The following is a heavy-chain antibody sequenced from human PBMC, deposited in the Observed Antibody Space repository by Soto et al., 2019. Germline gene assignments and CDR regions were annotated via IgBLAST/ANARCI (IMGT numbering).Heavy chain of an antibody. CDR3: AREACSSTSCYGEGYYYGMDV. CDR1: GGTFSSYA. V-gene: IGHV1-69*01. Sequence: QVQLLQSGAEVKKPGSSVKVSCKASGGTFSSYAISWVRQAPGQGREWMGGIIPIVGTANYAQKCQGRVTITADESTSTAYMELSSLRSEDTAVYYCAREACSSTSCYGEGYYYGMDVWGQGTTVTVSS. CDR2: IIPIVGTA. J-gene: IGHJ6*02. D-gene: IGHD2-2*01.